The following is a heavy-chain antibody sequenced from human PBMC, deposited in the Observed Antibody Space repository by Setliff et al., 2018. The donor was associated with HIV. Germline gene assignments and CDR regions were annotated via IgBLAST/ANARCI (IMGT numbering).Heavy chain of an antibody. CDR1: GYTFTSYY. CDR2: INPSGGST. D-gene: IGHD5-12*01. V-gene: IGHV1-46*01. Sequence: ASVKVSCKASGYTFTSYYMHWVRQAPGQGLEWMGIINPSGGSTSYAQKFQGRVTMTRDTSTSTVYMELSSLRSEDTAVYYCARDLNDRWLQQYWYFDLWGRGTLVTVSS. J-gene: IGHJ2*01. CDR3: ARDLNDRWLQQYWYFDL.